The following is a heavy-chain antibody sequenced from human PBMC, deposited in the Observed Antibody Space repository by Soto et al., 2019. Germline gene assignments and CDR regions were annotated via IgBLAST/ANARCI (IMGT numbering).Heavy chain of an antibody. CDR2: ISSSNRTI. J-gene: IGHJ6*02. CDR1: GXTLRSYR. CDR3: AREGWPLLQTGMDV. V-gene: IGHV3-48*02. D-gene: IGHD2-15*01. Sequence: GSLRLSCAASGXTLRSYRMNWVRQATGKGLEPVSYISSSNRTINYADSVKGPFIISRDNANNSLYLQMHSMREEDTAAYYCAREGWPLLQTGMDVWGQGTTGTVSS.